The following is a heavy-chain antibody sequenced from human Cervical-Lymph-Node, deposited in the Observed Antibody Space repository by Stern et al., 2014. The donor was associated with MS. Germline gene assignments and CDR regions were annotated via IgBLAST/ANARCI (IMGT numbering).Heavy chain of an antibody. J-gene: IGHJ4*02. V-gene: IGHV1-69*01. CDR2: IIPMLGTT. CDR1: GGTFSDV. D-gene: IGHD3-16*01. CDR3: GTTFH. Sequence: MQLVESGPEVKKPGSSVKLSCKASGGTFSDVINWVRQAPGQGLDWMGGIIPMLGTTNYAPKFHGSVKITADESITTGYNEMISLTSEDTALYYCGTTFHWGQGTLITVSS.